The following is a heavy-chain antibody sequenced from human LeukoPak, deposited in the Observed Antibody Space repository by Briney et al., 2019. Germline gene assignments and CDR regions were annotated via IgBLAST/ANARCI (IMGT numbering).Heavy chain of an antibody. J-gene: IGHJ4*02. D-gene: IGHD2-15*01. CDR1: GFTFSSYA. Sequence: PGGSLRLSCAASGFTFSSYAMSWVRQAPGKGLEWVSAISGGGGSTYYADSVKGRFTISRDNSKNTLYLQMNSERAEDTAVYYCAKDKGYCSGGSWYQFDYWRQATLVTVCS. V-gene: IGHV3-23*01. CDR3: AKDKGYCSGGSWYQFDY. CDR2: ISGGGGST.